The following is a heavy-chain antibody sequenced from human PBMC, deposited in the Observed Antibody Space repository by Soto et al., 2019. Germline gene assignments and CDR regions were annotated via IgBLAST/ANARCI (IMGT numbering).Heavy chain of an antibody. CDR3: ARQRTTVVTQAYFDH. CDR1: GESISSSSHY. J-gene: IGHJ4*02. V-gene: IGHV4-39*01. D-gene: IGHD2-21*02. Sequence: PSETLSLTCIVSGESISSSSHYWGWIRQPPGKGLEWIGSIYYSGRTYYNPSFKSRVTISIDTSKNQFSLKLSSVTATDTAVYYCARQRTTVVTQAYFDHWGQGALVTAPQ. CDR2: IYYSGRT.